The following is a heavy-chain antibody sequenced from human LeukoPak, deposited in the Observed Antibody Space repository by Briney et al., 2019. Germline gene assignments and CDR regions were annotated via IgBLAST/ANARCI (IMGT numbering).Heavy chain of an antibody. D-gene: IGHD3-10*01. J-gene: IGHJ1*01. CDR1: GFTFSSYG. CDR3: ARDGDDVLLWFGEFEAFQH. Sequence: PGGSLRLSCAASGFTFSSYGMSWVRQAPGKGLEWVSSISSSSSYIYYADSVKGRFTVSRDNAKNSLYLQMNSLRAEDTAVYYCARDGDDVLLWFGEFEAFQHWGQGTLVTVSS. V-gene: IGHV3-21*01. CDR2: ISSSSSYI.